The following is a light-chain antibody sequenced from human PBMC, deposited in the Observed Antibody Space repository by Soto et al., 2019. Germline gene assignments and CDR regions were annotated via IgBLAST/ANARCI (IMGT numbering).Light chain of an antibody. Sequence: QPVLTQPASVSGSPGQSITISCTGTSSDVGGYNYVSWYQQHPGKAPKLMIYDVNNRPSGVSNRFSGSKSGNTASLTISGLQAEDKADYYCSSYTSSSTLVVFGGGTKVTVL. V-gene: IGLV2-14*01. CDR1: SSDVGGYNY. J-gene: IGLJ2*01. CDR2: DVN. CDR3: SSYTSSSTLVV.